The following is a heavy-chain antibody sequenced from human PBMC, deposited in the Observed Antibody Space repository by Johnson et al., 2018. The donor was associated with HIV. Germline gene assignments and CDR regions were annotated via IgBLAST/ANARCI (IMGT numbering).Heavy chain of an antibody. J-gene: IGHJ3*02. CDR1: GFTFSSYG. Sequence: QVQLVESGGGLVQPGGSLRLSCAASGFTFSSYGMHWVRQAPGKGLEWVAFIRYDGSNKYYADSVKGRFTISRDNAKNSLYLEMNSLRTEDTALYYCAKDIVREGGPARYAFDIWGQGTTVTVSS. CDR2: IRYDGSNK. V-gene: IGHV3-30*02. D-gene: IGHD6-6*01. CDR3: AKDIVREGGPARYAFDI.